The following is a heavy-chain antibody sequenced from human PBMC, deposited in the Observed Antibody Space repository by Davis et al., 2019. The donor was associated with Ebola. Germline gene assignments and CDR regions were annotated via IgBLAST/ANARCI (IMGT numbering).Heavy chain of an antibody. CDR1: GFTLSGNA. CDR2: IRGKGNT. J-gene: IGHJ4*02. D-gene: IGHD3-10*01. V-gene: IGHV3-23*05. CDR3: AGQGSSSS. Sequence: GGSLRLSCAASGFTLSGNAITWVRQAPGRGREWVSDIRGKGNTHYADSVKGRFTISRDNPKSMVYVQMNNLRVEDTAVYYCAGQGSSSSGGQGTVVTVSS.